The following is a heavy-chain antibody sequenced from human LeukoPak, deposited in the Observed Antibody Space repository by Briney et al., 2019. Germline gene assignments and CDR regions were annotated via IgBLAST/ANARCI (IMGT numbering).Heavy chain of an antibody. CDR1: GYTFTGYY. D-gene: IGHD1-7*01. J-gene: IGHJ4*02. CDR2: INPNSGGT. CDR3: ATFKRNYVNY. V-gene: IGHV1-2*02. Sequence: GASVKVSCKASGYTFTGYYMHWVRQAPGQGLEWMGWINPNSGGTNYAQKFQGRVTMTRNTSISTAYMELSSLRSEDTAVYYCATFKRNYVNYWGQGTLVTVSS.